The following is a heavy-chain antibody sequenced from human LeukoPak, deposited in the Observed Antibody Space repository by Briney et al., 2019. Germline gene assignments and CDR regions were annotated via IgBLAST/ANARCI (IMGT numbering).Heavy chain of an antibody. D-gene: IGHD3-10*01. CDR1: GYTFTSYG. Sequence: ASVKVSCKASGYTFTSYGISWVRQAPGQGLEWMGWISAYNGNTNYAQKLQGRVTMTTDTSTSTAYMELRSLRSDDTAVYYCARDPGDGSGSYYFDYWEQGTLVTVSS. CDR3: ARDPGDGSGSYYFDY. CDR2: ISAYNGNT. J-gene: IGHJ4*02. V-gene: IGHV1-18*01.